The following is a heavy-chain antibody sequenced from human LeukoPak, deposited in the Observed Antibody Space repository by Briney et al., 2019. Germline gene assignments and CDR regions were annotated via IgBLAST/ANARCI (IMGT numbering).Heavy chain of an antibody. Sequence: PSETLSLTCAVYGGSFSDYYWSWIRQPPGKGLEWIGEINHSGNTIYNPSLKSRVTISVDTSKNQFSRRLSSVTAADTTVYYCARGLRRYSKAFPFDYWGQGTLVTVSS. D-gene: IGHD5-18*01. V-gene: IGHV4-34*01. CDR3: ARGLRRYSKAFPFDY. CDR1: GGSFSDYY. CDR2: INHSGNT. J-gene: IGHJ4*02.